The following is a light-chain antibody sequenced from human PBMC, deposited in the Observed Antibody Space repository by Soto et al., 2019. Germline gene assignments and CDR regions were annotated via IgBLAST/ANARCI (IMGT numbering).Light chain of an antibody. Sequence: QSVLTQPPSVSAAPGQKVTISCSGSSSNIGNNYVSWYQQLPATAPKLLIYDNNKRPSGIPDRFSSSKSGTSATLGITGLQTGDEADYYCGTWDSSLSAYVFGTGTKLTVL. CDR2: DNN. J-gene: IGLJ1*01. CDR3: GTWDSSLSAYV. V-gene: IGLV1-51*01. CDR1: SSNIGNNY.